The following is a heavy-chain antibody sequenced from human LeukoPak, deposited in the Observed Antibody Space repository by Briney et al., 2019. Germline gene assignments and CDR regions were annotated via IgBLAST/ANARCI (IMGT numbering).Heavy chain of an antibody. D-gene: IGHD5-12*01. CDR1: GGSISSYC. CDR2: IYYSGST. V-gene: IGHV4-59*08. Sequence: SETLSLTCTVSGGSISSYCWSWIRQPPGKGLEWIGYIYYSGSTYYNPSLKSRVTISVDTSKNQFSLKLSSVTAADTAVYYCARHYEHFDYWGQGTLVTVSS. CDR3: ARHYEHFDY. J-gene: IGHJ4*02.